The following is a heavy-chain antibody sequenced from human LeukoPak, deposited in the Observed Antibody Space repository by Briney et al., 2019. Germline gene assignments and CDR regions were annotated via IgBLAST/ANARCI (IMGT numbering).Heavy chain of an antibody. CDR3: AREDWGPDY. Sequence: GGSLRLSCAASGFRFSNYRLLWVRQAPGKGLEWVANIRQDGSKTNYVDSVEGRFTISRDNAKNSLYLQMNSLRAEDTAVYYCAREDWGPDYWGQGTLVTVSS. D-gene: IGHD7-27*01. V-gene: IGHV3-7*01. J-gene: IGHJ4*02. CDR1: GFRFSNYR. CDR2: IRQDGSKT.